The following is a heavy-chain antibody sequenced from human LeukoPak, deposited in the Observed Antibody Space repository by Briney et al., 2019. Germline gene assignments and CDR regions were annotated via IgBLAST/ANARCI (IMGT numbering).Heavy chain of an antibody. D-gene: IGHD4-17*01. CDR2: INSDGSST. CDR1: GFTFSSYW. J-gene: IGHJ6*03. Sequence: GGSLRLSCAASGFTFSSYWMHRVRQAPGKGLVWVSRINSDGSSTSYADSVKGRFTISRDNAKNTLYLQMNSLRAEDTAVYYCARDHYGDTDYYYMDVWGKGTTVTVSS. V-gene: IGHV3-74*01. CDR3: ARDHYGDTDYYYMDV.